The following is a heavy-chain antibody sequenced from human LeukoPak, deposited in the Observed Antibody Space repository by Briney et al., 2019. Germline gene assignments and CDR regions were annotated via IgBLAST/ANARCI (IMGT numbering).Heavy chain of an antibody. V-gene: IGHV3-23*01. D-gene: IGHD6-25*01. CDR2: ISCSGSTT. J-gene: IGHJ3*02. Sequence: PGGSLTLTCAASGCTFGIYALSWVRQPPGKGLEWVSGISCSGSTTDYAESMKGRFTISRENAMTTYYLQMNCPRAENTAIYYCAKVNGFGGSWTRRNDALDSWGQGTMVSVS. CDR1: GCTFGIYA. CDR3: AKVNGFGGSWTRRNDALDS.